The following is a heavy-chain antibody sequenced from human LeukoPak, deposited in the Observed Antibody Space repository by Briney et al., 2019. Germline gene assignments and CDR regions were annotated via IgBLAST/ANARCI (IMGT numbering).Heavy chain of an antibody. CDR3: ARERKITIFGVACDY. Sequence: ASVKVSCKASGYTFTGYYIHWVRQAPGQGLEWMGRINPNGGGTNYAQKFRGRVTMTSDTSISTAYMELSRLRSDDTAVYYCARERKITIFGVACDYWGQGTLVTVSS. V-gene: IGHV1-2*06. D-gene: IGHD3-3*01. J-gene: IGHJ4*02. CDR1: GYTFTGYY. CDR2: INPNGGGT.